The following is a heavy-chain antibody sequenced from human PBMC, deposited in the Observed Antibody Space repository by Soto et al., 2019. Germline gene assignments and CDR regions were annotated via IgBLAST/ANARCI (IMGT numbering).Heavy chain of an antibody. V-gene: IGHV3-23*01. Sequence: GGSLRLSCAASGFMFSRSGMTWVRQAPGMRLESVAGIGGSGRNTYYADSVKGRFTISRDNSKNTLFLQMNSLRDEDTAIYYCAKDGLSDSPSAIDYWGQGTRVTSPQ. CDR2: IGGSGRNT. D-gene: IGHD6-13*01. CDR3: AKDGLSDSPSAIDY. CDR1: GFMFSRSG. J-gene: IGHJ4*02.